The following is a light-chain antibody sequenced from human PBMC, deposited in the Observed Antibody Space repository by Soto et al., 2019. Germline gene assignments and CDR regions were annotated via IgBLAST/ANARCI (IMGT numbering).Light chain of an antibody. CDR2: AAS. V-gene: IGKV1-39*01. CDR3: PQGSAVPYT. J-gene: IGKJ2*01. Sequence: DVQMTQSPSSLFASIGDRVTLTCRSSRDISQYLNWYQQRPGKAPTVLIYAASVLQDGVPSRFSGAGSGTAFSITLISPHREDSATYFCPQGSAVPYTFGRGTKL. CDR1: RDISQY.